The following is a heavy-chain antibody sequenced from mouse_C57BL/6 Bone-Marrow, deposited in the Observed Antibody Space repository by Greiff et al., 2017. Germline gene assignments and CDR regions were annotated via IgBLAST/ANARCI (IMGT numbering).Heavy chain of an antibody. CDR2: ISSGGSYT. J-gene: IGHJ1*03. Sequence: EVKLMESGGDLVKPGGSLKLSCAASGFTFSSYGMSWVRQTPDKRLEWVATISSGGSYTYYPDSVKGRFTISRDNAKNTLYLQMSSLQSEDTARYDCARRGWLLRYWYFDVWGTGTTVTVSS. V-gene: IGHV5-6*02. CDR1: GFTFSSYG. CDR3: ARRGWLLRYWYFDV. D-gene: IGHD2-3*01.